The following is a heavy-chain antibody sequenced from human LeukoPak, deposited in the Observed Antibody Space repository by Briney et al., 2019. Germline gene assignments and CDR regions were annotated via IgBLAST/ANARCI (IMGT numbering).Heavy chain of an antibody. V-gene: IGHV3-11*01. CDR2: ISTSGSTI. CDR3: ARAKRGYSYGYYHYFDY. CDR1: GFTFSDYY. J-gene: IGHJ4*02. Sequence: GGPLRLSCAASGFTFSDYYMSWIRQAPGKGLEWVSYISTSGSTIYYADSLKGRFTISRDNAKNSLYLQMNSLRAEDTAVYYCARAKRGYSYGYYHYFDYWGQGTLVTVSS. D-gene: IGHD5-18*01.